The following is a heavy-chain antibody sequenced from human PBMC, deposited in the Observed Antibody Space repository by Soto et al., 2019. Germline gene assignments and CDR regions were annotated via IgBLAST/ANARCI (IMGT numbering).Heavy chain of an antibody. Sequence: SETLSLTCTVSGGSISSYYWSWIRQPPGKGLEWIGYIYYSGSTNYNPSLKSRVTISVDTSKNQFSLKLSSVTAADTAVYYCAREYSGYDFRYYGMDVWGQGTTVTVSS. CDR3: AREYSGYDFRYYGMDV. CDR2: IYYSGST. V-gene: IGHV4-59*01. CDR1: GGSISSYY. J-gene: IGHJ6*02. D-gene: IGHD5-12*01.